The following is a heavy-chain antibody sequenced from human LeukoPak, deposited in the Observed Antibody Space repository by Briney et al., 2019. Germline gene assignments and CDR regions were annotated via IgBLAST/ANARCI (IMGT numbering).Heavy chain of an antibody. CDR2: MNPNSGNT. V-gene: IGHV1-8*01. D-gene: IGHD3-10*01. CDR1: GYTFTSYD. J-gene: IGHJ4*02. Sequence: ASVKVSCKASGYTFTSYDINWVRQATGQGLEWMGWMNPNSGNTGYAQKFQGRVTMTRNTSISTAYMELSRLRSDDTAVYYCARSIYYYGSGSYHPLVDYWGQGTLVTVSS. CDR3: ARSIYYYGSGSYHPLVDY.